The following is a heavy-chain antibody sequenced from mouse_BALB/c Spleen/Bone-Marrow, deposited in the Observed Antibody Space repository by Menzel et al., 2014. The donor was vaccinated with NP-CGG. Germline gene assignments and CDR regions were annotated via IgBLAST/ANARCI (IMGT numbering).Heavy chain of an antibody. J-gene: IGHJ2*01. Sequence: EVQLQQSGAELVKPGASVKLSCTASGFNIKDTYMHWVKQRPEQGLEWIGRIDPANGNTKYDPKFQGKASIIADTSSSTAYLQLSSLTSEDTAVYYCARGAWDRGYFDYWGQGTALTVSS. D-gene: IGHD4-1*01. CDR2: IDPANGNT. V-gene: IGHV14-3*02. CDR3: ARGAWDRGYFDY. CDR1: GFNIKDTY.